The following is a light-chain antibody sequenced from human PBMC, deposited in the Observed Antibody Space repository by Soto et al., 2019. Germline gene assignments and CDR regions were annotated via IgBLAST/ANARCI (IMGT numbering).Light chain of an antibody. V-gene: IGKV3-20*01. CDR3: QKYGSSTRT. CDR2: VAS. CDR1: QSVSSSY. J-gene: IGKJ2*01. Sequence: EIVLTPSPGTLYLSPGERATLSCRASQSVSSSYLAWYQQKPGQDPRLLISVASSRATGIPDRVSGSGSGRDFPLPSSTQEPEDFAVYYCQKYGSSTRTFGQGTKLEIK.